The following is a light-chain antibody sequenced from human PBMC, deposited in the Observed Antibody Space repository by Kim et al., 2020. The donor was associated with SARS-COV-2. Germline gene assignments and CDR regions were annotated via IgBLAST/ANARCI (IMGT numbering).Light chain of an antibody. V-gene: IGKV1-9*01. Sequence: ASVGDRITISCRASQGISSYLAWYQQKPGRAPKLLIYAASTLQSGVTSRFSGSGSGTDFTLTISSLQPEDFATYYCQQLDSYPPTFGPGTKVDIK. CDR2: AAS. J-gene: IGKJ3*01. CDR3: QQLDSYPPT. CDR1: QGISSY.